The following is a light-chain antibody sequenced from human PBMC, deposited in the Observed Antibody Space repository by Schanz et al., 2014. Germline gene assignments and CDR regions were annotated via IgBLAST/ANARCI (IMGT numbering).Light chain of an antibody. CDR3: FSYRYMSSPTHIV. J-gene: IGLJ2*01. Sequence: QSALTQPASVSGSPGQSITISCTGTSTDIGDYNFVSWYQHHPGKAPKLIIFDVSTRPSGFSNRFSGSKSGNTASVTISVIAAEDEDDYYCFSYRYMSSPTHIVFGGGTKLTVL. CDR2: DVS. CDR1: STDIGDYNF. V-gene: IGLV2-14*03.